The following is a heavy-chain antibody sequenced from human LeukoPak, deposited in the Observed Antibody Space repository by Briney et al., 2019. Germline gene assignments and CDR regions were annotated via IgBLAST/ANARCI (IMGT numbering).Heavy chain of an antibody. CDR3: ARDLAFTMTM. CDR1: GFTFGDYY. CDR2: IVPSGTIM. Sequence: GGSLRLSCAASGFTFGDYYMNWVRQAPGKGLEWISYIVPSGTIMKYADSVRGRFTISRDNAKNSLYLQMNSLRAEDTAVYYCARDLAFTMTMWGQGTLVTVSS. V-gene: IGHV3-11*01. D-gene: IGHD3-22*01. J-gene: IGHJ1*01.